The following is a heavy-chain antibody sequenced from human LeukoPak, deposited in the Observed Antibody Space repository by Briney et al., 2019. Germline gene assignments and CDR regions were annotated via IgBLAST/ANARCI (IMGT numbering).Heavy chain of an antibody. CDR2: IYYSGST. Sequence: SQPLSLTCTGSGGSISSGGYYWSWIRQHPGKGLEWIGYIYYSGSTYYNPSLKSRVTISVDTYKNQFSLKLSSVTAADTAVYYCARGVHFDYWGQGTLVTVSS. V-gene: IGHV4-31*03. CDR3: ARGVHFDY. J-gene: IGHJ4*02. CDR1: GGSISSGGYY.